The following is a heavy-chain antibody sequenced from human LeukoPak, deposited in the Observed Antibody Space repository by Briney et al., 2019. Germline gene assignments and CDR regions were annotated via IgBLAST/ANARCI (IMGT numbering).Heavy chain of an antibody. J-gene: IGHJ4*02. Sequence: GGSLRLSCAASGFTFSSYSMNWVRQAPGNGLEWVSSISSSSNYIYYADSVKGRFTISRDNAKNSLYLQMNSLRAEDTAVYYCAREGYSQGGYFDYWGQGTLVTVSS. CDR3: AREGYSQGGYFDY. CDR1: GFTFSSYS. V-gene: IGHV3-21*01. CDR2: ISSSSNYI. D-gene: IGHD2-15*01.